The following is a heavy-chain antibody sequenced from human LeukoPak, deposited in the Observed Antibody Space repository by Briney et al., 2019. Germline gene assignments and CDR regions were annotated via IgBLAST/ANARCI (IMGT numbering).Heavy chain of an antibody. D-gene: IGHD1-26*01. CDR3: ATETLRELPGR. CDR1: GFTFYDYA. V-gene: IGHV3-7*01. CDR2: LNQDGSNK. J-gene: IGHJ4*02. Sequence: GRSLRLSCAASGFTFYDYAMHWVRQAPGKGLECVAHLNQDGSNKYYVDSVKGRFTISRDNAKKSLYLQMNSLRAEDTAVYYCATETLRELPGRWGQGTLVTVSS.